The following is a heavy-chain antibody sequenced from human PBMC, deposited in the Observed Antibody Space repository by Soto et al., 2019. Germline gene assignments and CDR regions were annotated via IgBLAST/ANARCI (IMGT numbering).Heavy chain of an antibody. CDR3: ARERTRSYYGSGGNNWFDP. V-gene: IGHV4-30-2*01. CDR2: IYHSGST. CDR1: GGSISSGGYS. J-gene: IGHJ5*02. D-gene: IGHD3-10*01. Sequence: PSETLSLTCAVSGGSISSGGYSWSWIRQPPGKGLEWIGYIYHSGSTYYNPSIKSRVTISVDRSKNQFSLKLSAVTAADTAVYYCARERTRSYYGSGGNNWFDPWGQGTLVTVS.